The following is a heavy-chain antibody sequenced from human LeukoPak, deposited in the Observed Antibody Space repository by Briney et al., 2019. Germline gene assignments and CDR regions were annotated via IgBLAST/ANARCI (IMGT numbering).Heavy chain of an antibody. V-gene: IGHV1-2*02. CDR1: GYTFTGYY. CDR2: INPNSGGT. J-gene: IGHJ5*02. Sequence: ASVKVSCKASGYTFTGYYMHWVRQAPGQGLEWMGWINPNSGGTNCAQKFQGRVTMTRDTSISTAYMELSRLRSDDTAVYYCARVLTAMVRGLFSPWGQGTLVSVSS. D-gene: IGHD5-18*01. CDR3: ARVLTAMVRGLFSP.